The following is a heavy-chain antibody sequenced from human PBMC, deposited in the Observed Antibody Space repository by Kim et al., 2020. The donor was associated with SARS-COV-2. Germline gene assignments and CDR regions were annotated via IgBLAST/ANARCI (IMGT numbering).Heavy chain of an antibody. D-gene: IGHD1-1*01. Sequence: GGSLRLSCAASGFTFSGYALHWVRQASGKGLEWVGRIRSKANGYATAYAESLKGRLTISSDESKNTAYMQMNSLKTEDKAVDSCNSVPGTLGAVWVAFD. J-gene: IGHJ3*02. CDR1: GFTFSGYA. V-gene: IGHV3-73*01. CDR3: NSVPGTLGAVWVAFD. CDR2: IRSKANGYAT.